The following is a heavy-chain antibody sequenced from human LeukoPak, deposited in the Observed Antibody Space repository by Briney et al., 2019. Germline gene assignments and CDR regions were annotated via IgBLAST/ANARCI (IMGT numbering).Heavy chain of an antibody. J-gene: IGHJ4*02. Sequence: GGSARLSCAASGFTFSGYAMHWVRQAPGKGLEYVSAISSNGGSTYYANSVKCRFTISRDNSKNTLYLQMGSLRAEDMAVYYCARVEGIAMGKYYFDYWGQGTLAAVSS. CDR3: ARVEGIAMGKYYFDY. CDR2: ISSNGGST. V-gene: IGHV3-64*01. CDR1: GFTFSGYA. D-gene: IGHD6-19*01.